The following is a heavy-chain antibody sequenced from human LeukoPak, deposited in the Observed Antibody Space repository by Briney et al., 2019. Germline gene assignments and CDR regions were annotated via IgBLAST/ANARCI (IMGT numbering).Heavy chain of an antibody. CDR1: GFSLSSDW. Sequence: GGSLRLSCAVSGFSLSSDWMHWVRQAPGKGLEWVSRMNQDGSDTSYADSVKGRFTISRDNAKNTVYLQMNSLRAEDSAVYYCATVFGYWGQGTLVTVSS. CDR2: MNQDGSDT. CDR3: ATVFGY. J-gene: IGHJ4*02. V-gene: IGHV3-74*01.